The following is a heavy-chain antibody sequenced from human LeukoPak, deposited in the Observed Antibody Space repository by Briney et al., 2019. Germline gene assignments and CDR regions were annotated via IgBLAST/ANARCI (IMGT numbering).Heavy chain of an antibody. CDR1: GFTFSSYS. Sequence: GGSLRLSCAASGFTFSSYSMNWVRQAPGKGLEWVSSISSSSSYIYYADSVKGRFTISRDNAKNSLYLQMNSLRAEDTAVYYCARDGGYSYGTRYWGQETLVTVSS. CDR2: ISSSSSYI. V-gene: IGHV3-21*01. CDR3: ARDGGYSYGTRY. J-gene: IGHJ4*02. D-gene: IGHD5-18*01.